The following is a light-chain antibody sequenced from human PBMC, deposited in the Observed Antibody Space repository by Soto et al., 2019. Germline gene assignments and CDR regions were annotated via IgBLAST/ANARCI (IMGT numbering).Light chain of an antibody. Sequence: AIQLTQTPSSVSASVGDRVTITCRATQDISNTLAWYQHKPVRGPMLLIFDASTLESGVPSRFTGSGAGTHFTLTISSLQPEDFATYFCQQCKSYPITFGHGTRVEVK. CDR1: QDISNT. CDR3: QQCKSYPIT. V-gene: IGKV1-13*02. J-gene: IGKJ5*01. CDR2: DAS.